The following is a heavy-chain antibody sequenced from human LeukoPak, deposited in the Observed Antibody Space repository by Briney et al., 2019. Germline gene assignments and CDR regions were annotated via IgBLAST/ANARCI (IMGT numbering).Heavy chain of an antibody. CDR2: IYYSGST. CDR1: GGSISSSSYY. V-gene: IGHV4-39*07. J-gene: IGHJ4*02. CDR3: AGNYYGSGSYYSEDRY. Sequence: SETLSLTCTVSGGSISSSSYYWGWIHQPPGKGLEWIGSIYYSGSTYYNPSLKSRVTISVDTSKKQFSLKLSSVTAADTAVYYCAGNYYGSGSYYSEDRYWGQGTLVTVSS. D-gene: IGHD3-10*01.